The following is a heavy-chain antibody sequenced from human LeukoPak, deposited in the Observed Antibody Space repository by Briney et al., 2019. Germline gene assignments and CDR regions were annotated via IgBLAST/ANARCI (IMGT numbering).Heavy chain of an antibody. D-gene: IGHD2-15*01. J-gene: IGHJ2*01. CDR1: GGSISSGSYH. CDR3: ARENWVASYWYFDL. Sequence: SQTLSLTCTVSGGSISSGSYHWSWIRQPAGKGLEWIGRIYTSGSTNYNPSLKSRVTISVDTSKNQFSLKLSSVTAADTAVYYCARENWVASYWYFDLWGRGTLVTVSS. V-gene: IGHV4-61*02. CDR2: IYTSGST.